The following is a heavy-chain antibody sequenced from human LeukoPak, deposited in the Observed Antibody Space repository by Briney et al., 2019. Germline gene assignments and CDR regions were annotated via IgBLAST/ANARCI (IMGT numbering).Heavy chain of an antibody. V-gene: IGHV4-34*01. Sequence: SETLSLTCAVYGGSFSGYYWSWIRQPPGKGLEWIGEINHSGSTNYNPSLKSRVTISVDTSKNQFSLKLSSVTAADTAVYYCARQVTAILFDYWGQGTLVTVSS. CDR3: ARQVTAILFDY. D-gene: IGHD2-21*02. CDR1: GGSFSGYY. CDR2: INHSGST. J-gene: IGHJ4*02.